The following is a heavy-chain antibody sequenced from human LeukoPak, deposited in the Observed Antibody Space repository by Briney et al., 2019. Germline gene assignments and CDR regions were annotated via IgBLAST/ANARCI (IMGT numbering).Heavy chain of an antibody. V-gene: IGHV1-2*02. J-gene: IGHJ4*02. CDR1: GYTFTGYY. CDR2: INPNSGGT. Sequence: ASVKVSCKASGYTFTGYYMHWVRQAPGQGLEWMGWINPNSGGTNYAQKFQGRVTMTRDTSISTAYMELSRLRSDDTAVYYCARDTYYDSGYDYWGQGTLVTVSS. CDR3: ARDTYYDSGYDY. D-gene: IGHD3-22*01.